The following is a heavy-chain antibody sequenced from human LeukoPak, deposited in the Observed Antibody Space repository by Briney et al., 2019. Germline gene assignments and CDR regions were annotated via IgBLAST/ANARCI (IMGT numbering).Heavy chain of an antibody. Sequence: ASVKVSCKVSGYTLTELSMHWVRQAPGKGLEWMGGFDPEDGETIYAQKFQGRVTMTEDTSTDTAYMELSSLRSEDTAVYYYATDGPRAVAGTNWFDPWGQGTLVTVSS. CDR3: ATDGPRAVAGTNWFDP. V-gene: IGHV1-24*01. CDR1: GYTLTELS. J-gene: IGHJ5*02. D-gene: IGHD6-19*01. CDR2: FDPEDGET.